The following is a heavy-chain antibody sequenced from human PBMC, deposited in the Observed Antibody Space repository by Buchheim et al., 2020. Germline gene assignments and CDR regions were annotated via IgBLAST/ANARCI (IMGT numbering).Heavy chain of an antibody. D-gene: IGHD3-22*01. CDR2: INPNSGGT. CDR1: GYTFTGYY. Sequence: QVQLVQSGAEVKKPGASVKVSCKASGYTFTGYYMHWVRQAPGQGLEWMGRINPNSGGTNYAQKFQGRVTMTRDTSLSPAYMELSRLRSDDTAVYYCARDYGPGGGYPYYGMDVWGQGTT. J-gene: IGHJ6*02. CDR3: ARDYGPGGGYPYYGMDV. V-gene: IGHV1-2*06.